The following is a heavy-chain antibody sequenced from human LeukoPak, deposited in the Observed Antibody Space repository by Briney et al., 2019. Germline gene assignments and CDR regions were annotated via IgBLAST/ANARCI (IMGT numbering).Heavy chain of an antibody. CDR1: GGSISSYY. CDR2: IYYSGST. Sequence: PSETLSLTCTVSGGSISSYYWSWIRQPPGKGLEWIGYIYYSGSTNYNPSLKSRVTISVDTSKNQFSLKLSSVTAADTAVYYCARGLSLPHYYDSSGYYAFDIWGQGTMVTVSS. CDR3: ARGLSLPHYYDSSGYYAFDI. J-gene: IGHJ3*02. D-gene: IGHD3-22*01. V-gene: IGHV4-59*01.